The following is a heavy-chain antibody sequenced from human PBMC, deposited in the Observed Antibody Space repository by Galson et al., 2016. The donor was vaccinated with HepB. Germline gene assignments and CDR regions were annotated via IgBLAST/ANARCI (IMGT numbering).Heavy chain of an antibody. CDR2: ISRGSGYI. D-gene: IGHD5-18*01. Sequence: SLRLSCAASGFTFSRYEMNWVRQAPGKGLEWVSSISRGSGYIYYADSVKGRFTISRDNAKNSLFLQMNSLRAEDTAVYYCCVDTAMDYVFDYWGQGTLVTVSS. V-gene: IGHV3-21*01. J-gene: IGHJ4*02. CDR3: CVDTAMDYVFDY. CDR1: GFTFSRYE.